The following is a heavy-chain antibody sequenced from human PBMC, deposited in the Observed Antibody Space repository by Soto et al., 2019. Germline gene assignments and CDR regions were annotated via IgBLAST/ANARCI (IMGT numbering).Heavy chain of an antibody. V-gene: IGHV4-39*01. CDR3: ARRDYGETDAFDI. Sequence: SETLSLTCTVSGGSISSSSYYWGWIRQPPGKGLEWIGSIYYSGSTYYNPSLKSRVTISVDTSKNQFSLKLSSVTAADTAVYYCARRDYGETDAFDIWGQGTMVTVSS. J-gene: IGHJ3*02. CDR2: IYYSGST. CDR1: GGSISSSSYY. D-gene: IGHD4-17*01.